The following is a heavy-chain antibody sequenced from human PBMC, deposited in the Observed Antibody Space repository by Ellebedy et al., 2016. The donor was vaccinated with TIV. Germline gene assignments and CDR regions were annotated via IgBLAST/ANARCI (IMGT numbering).Heavy chain of an antibody. CDR1: GGSFSGYY. V-gene: IGHV4-34*01. CDR2: INHSGST. Sequence: SETLSLXXAVYGGSFSGYYWSWIRQPPGKGLEWIGEINHSGSTNYNPSLKSRVTISVDTSKNQFSLKLSSVTAADTAVYYCARDDILTGYSDFWGQGTLVTVSS. D-gene: IGHD3-9*01. J-gene: IGHJ4*02. CDR3: ARDDILTGYSDF.